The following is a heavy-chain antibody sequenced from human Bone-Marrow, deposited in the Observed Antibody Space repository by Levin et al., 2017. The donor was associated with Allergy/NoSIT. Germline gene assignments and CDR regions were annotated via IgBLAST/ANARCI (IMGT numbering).Heavy chain of an antibody. CDR1: DYSFTEKF. D-gene: IGHD2-2*01. CDR3: TDDHGMPLVSGGGAF. J-gene: IGHJ4*02. CDR2: IDPEDGQT. Sequence: GASVKVSCKVSDYSFTEKFMHWIKQAPGKGLEWVGLIDPEDGQTLVGENFQGRVAITAETSSDTAYMELSSLTSDDTAIYFCTDDHGMPLVSGGGAFWGQGTLIIVSS. V-gene: IGHV1-69-2*01.